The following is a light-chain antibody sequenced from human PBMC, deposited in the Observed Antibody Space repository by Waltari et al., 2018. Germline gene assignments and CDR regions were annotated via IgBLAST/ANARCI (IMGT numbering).Light chain of an antibody. V-gene: IGLV1-40*01. J-gene: IGLJ2*01. Sequence: QSVLTQPPSLSGAPGQRVTISCTGSSSNIGAGYDVHWYQQFSETAPKLPIFGNNNRPSGVPDRFSGSKSGTSASLAITGLQAEDEAEYYCQSYDDSLGGSVIFGGGTKLTVL. CDR2: GNN. CDR1: SSNIGAGYD. CDR3: QSYDDSLGGSVI.